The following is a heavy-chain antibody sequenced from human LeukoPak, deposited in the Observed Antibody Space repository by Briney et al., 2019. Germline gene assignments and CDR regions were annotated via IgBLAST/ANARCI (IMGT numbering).Heavy chain of an antibody. J-gene: IGHJ1*01. CDR2: IKSGGKT. D-gene: IGHD3-22*01. CDR1: GFIFSSYS. V-gene: IGHV3-74*01. CDR3: ARAPSEVGGYYPEYFRH. Sequence: GGSLRLSCEASGFIFSSYSMAWVRQAPGKGLVWVSRIKSGGKTNYADSVKGRFTISRDNAKNTVSLQMDSLRAEDTGVYYCARAPSEVGGYYPEYFRHWGQGTLVTVSS.